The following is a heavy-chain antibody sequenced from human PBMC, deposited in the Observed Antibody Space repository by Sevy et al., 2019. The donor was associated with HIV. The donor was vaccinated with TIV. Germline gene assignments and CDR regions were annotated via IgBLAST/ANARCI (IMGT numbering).Heavy chain of an antibody. CDR3: ATTKDYYESSGNPFDY. V-gene: IGHV1-24*01. J-gene: IGHJ4*02. D-gene: IGHD3-22*01. Sequence: ASVKVSCKVSGSTLTKLSMHWVRQAPGKGLEWMASFDPEDGKTVYAQKFQGRVTMTEDTSTDTAYMALSSLRFEDTAVYYCATTKDYYESSGNPFDYWGQGTLVTVS. CDR2: FDPEDGKT. CDR1: GSTLTKLS.